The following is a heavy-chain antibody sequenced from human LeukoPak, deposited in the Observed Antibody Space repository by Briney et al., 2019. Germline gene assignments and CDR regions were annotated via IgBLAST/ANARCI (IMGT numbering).Heavy chain of an antibody. CDR3: ARGSSSASSDY. D-gene: IGHD6-19*01. CDR1: GFTFSSYS. V-gene: IGHV3-21*01. Sequence: GGSLRLSCAASGFTFSSYSMNWVRQAPVKGLEWVSSISSSSSYIYYADSVKGRFTISRDNAKNSLYLQMNSLRAEDTAVYYCARGSSSASSDYWGQGTLVTVSS. CDR2: ISSSSSYI. J-gene: IGHJ4*02.